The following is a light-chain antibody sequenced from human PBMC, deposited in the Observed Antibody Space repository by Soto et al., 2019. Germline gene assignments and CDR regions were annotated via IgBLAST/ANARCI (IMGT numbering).Light chain of an antibody. Sequence: EIVMTQSPATLSVSPGERATLSCRASQSVNGNLAWYQQNPGRAPRLLIHGASTRATGIPARFRGSGSGTEFTLTISSLQSEDVAIYYCQQYNNWPPAFGQGTNVDIK. CDR2: GAS. CDR1: QSVNGN. V-gene: IGKV3-15*01. J-gene: IGKJ1*01. CDR3: QQYNNWPPA.